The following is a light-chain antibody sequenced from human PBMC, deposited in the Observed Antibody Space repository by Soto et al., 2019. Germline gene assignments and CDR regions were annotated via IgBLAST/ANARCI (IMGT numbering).Light chain of an antibody. Sequence: EIVLTQSPGTLSLSPGERATLSCRASQSVSSTHLAWYQQKPGQAPRLLLYGASTRATGTPDRFSGSGSGTDFTLTISRLEPEDFAVFYCQHYGSSPLTFGGGTKVDIK. CDR2: GAS. CDR3: QHYGSSPLT. CDR1: QSVSSTH. V-gene: IGKV3-20*01. J-gene: IGKJ4*01.